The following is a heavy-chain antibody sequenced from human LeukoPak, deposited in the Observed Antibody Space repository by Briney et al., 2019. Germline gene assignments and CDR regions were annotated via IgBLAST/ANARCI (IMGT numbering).Heavy chain of an antibody. CDR1: GFTFSSYA. CDR2: ISGSGGST. J-gene: IGHJ6*02. Sequence: PGGSLRLSCAASGFTFSSYAMSWVRQAPGKGLEWVSGISGSGGSTHYADSVKDRFTISRDNSKNTLYLQMNSLRAEDTAVYYCARSDIVVVPAAHVQGGMDVWGQGTTVTVSS. V-gene: IGHV3-23*01. CDR3: ARSDIVVVPAAHVQGGMDV. D-gene: IGHD2-2*01.